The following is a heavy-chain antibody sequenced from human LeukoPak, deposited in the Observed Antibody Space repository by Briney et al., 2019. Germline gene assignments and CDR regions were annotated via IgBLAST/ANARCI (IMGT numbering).Heavy chain of an antibody. J-gene: IGHJ4*02. CDR2: ISSSSGTI. V-gene: IGHV3-23*01. D-gene: IGHD4/OR15-4a*01. CDR3: AKGLTLDY. Sequence: PGGSLRLSCAASGFTFSTYSMNWVRQAAGKELEWISYISSSSGTIYYADSVKGRFTISRDNSKNTLYLQMNSLRAEDTAVYYCAKGLTLDYWGQGTLVTVSS. CDR1: GFTFSTYS.